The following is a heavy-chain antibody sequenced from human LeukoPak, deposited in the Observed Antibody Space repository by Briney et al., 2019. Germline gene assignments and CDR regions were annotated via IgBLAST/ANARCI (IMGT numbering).Heavy chain of an antibody. Sequence: GSLRLSCAASGFTFSSYAMSWVRQAPGKGLEWVSAISGSGGSTYYADSVKGRFTISRDNSKNTLYLQMNSLRAEDTAVYYCAKERWLGKLLFYYGMDVWGQGTTVTVSS. CDR2: ISGSGGST. CDR1: GFTFSSYA. D-gene: IGHD3-10*01. V-gene: IGHV3-23*01. J-gene: IGHJ6*02. CDR3: AKERWLGKLLFYYGMDV.